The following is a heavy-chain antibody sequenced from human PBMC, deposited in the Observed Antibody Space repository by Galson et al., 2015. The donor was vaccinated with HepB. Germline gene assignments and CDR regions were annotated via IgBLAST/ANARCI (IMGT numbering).Heavy chain of an antibody. CDR1: GFTFSSYW. V-gene: IGHV3-7*03. CDR3: ARRLTTNTNYYDSSDDAFDI. Sequence: SLRLSCAASGFTFSSYWMSWVRQAPGKGLEWVANIKQDGSEKYYVDSVKGRFTISRDNAKNSLYLQMNSLRAEDTAVYYCARRLTTNTNYYDSSDDAFDIWGQGTMVTVSS. CDR2: IKQDGSEK. D-gene: IGHD3-22*01. J-gene: IGHJ3*02.